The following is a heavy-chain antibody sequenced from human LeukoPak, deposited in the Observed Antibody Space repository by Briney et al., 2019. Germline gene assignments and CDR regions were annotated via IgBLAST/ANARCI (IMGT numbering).Heavy chain of an antibody. CDR3: ARGGYCSGGSCYLDYYYYMDA. Sequence: SETLSLTCTVSGGSVSSGSYYWSWIRQPPGKGLEWIGYIYYSGSTNYNPSLKSRVTISVDTSKNQFSLKLSSVTAADTAVYYCARGGYCSGGSCYLDYYYYMDAWGKGTTVTVSS. V-gene: IGHV4-61*01. CDR2: IYYSGST. CDR1: GGSVSSGSYY. D-gene: IGHD2-15*01. J-gene: IGHJ6*03.